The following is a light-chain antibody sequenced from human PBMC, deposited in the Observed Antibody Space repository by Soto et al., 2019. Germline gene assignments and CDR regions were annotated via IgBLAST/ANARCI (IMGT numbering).Light chain of an antibody. V-gene: IGLV2-14*01. Sequence: QSALTQPASVSGSPGQSITISCTGTSSDVGGYDFVSWYQQHPGKAPKLMIYDVSNRPSGVSNRFSGSKSGNTASLTISGLQAEDEVDYYCSSYTSSSTWVFGGGTKVTVL. CDR1: SSDVGGYDF. CDR2: DVS. J-gene: IGLJ3*02. CDR3: SSYTSSSTWV.